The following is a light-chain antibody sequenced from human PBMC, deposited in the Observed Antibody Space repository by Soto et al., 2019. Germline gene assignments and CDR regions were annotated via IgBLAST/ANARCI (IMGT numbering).Light chain of an antibody. V-gene: IGKV1-5*01. CDR3: QQYNTYWT. CDR2: EAS. Sequence: DIQMTQSPSTLSASVGDRVTITCRASKSIYKWLAWYPQKPGKAPNLLIYEASNFENGVPSRFSDSESETEFTLXISSLQPDDVATYYCQQYNTYWTFGQGTKVEIK. CDR1: KSIYKW. J-gene: IGKJ1*01.